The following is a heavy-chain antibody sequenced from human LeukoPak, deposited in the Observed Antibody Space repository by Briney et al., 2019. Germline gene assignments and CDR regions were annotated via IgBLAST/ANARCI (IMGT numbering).Heavy chain of an antibody. V-gene: IGHV3-20*01. D-gene: IGHD6-19*01. CDR1: GFTFDDYG. J-gene: IGHJ6*03. Sequence: GGSLRLSCAASGFTFDDYGMSWVRQAPGKGLEWVSGINWNGGSTGYADSVKGRFTISRDNAKNSLYLQMNSLRADDTTLYRCARGEYSSGWYSYYYYTDVCGKGTTVTVCS. CDR3: ARGEYSSGWYSYYYYTDV. CDR2: INWNGGST.